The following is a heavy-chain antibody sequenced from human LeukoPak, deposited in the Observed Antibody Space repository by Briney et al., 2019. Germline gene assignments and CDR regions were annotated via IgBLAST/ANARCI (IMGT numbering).Heavy chain of an antibody. CDR3: ASRSSWYDYYIDV. Sequence: PSLTLSLTCTVSGGSLSSGDYYWSWIRQPPGKSMEWIGYIYYSGSTYYNPSLKSRVTISVDTSKTQFSLKLSSLTARARAVDQEASRSSWYDYYIDVRGNGATVTVS. V-gene: IGHV4-30-4*08. CDR2: IYYSGST. CDR1: GGSLSSGDYY. D-gene: IGHD6-13*01. J-gene: IGHJ6*03.